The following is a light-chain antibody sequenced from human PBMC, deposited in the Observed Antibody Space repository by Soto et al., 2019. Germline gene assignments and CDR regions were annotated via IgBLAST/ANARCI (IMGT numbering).Light chain of an antibody. CDR1: QSVSSN. Sequence: EIVMTQSPATLSVSPGERATLSCRASQSVSSNLAWYQQKPGQAPRLLIYGASTKATGIPARFSGSGSGTECTLTISSLQSENFAVYYCLQYNTWPYTFGQGTKLEIK. V-gene: IGKV3-15*01. CDR2: GAS. J-gene: IGKJ2*01. CDR3: LQYNTWPYT.